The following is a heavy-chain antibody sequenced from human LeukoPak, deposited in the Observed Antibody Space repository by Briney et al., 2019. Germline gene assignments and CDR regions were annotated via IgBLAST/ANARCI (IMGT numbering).Heavy chain of an antibody. V-gene: IGHV1-2*02. CDR1: GYTFTGYY. CDR2: INPNSGGT. CDR3: ARHRKIQTHHYYYYYMDV. J-gene: IGHJ6*03. Sequence: ASVKVSCKASGYTFTGYYMHWVRQAPGQGLEWMGWINPNSGGTNYAQKFQGRVTMTRDTSISTAYLQWSSLKASDTAMYYCARHRKIQTHHYYYYYMDVWGKGTTVTVSS. D-gene: IGHD5-18*01.